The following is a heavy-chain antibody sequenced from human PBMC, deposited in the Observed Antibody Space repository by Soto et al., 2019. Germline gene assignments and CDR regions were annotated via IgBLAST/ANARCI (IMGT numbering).Heavy chain of an antibody. D-gene: IGHD3-10*01. CDR1: GYSFTSYW. Sequence: GESLKISCKGSGYSFTSYWIGWVRQMPGKGLEWMGIIYPGGSDTRYSPSFQGQVTISADKSINNAYLQWSSLKASDTAMYYCARFGEGLLWFGELYYFDYWGQGTLVTVSS. J-gene: IGHJ4*02. V-gene: IGHV5-51*01. CDR3: ARFGEGLLWFGELYYFDY. CDR2: IYPGGSDT.